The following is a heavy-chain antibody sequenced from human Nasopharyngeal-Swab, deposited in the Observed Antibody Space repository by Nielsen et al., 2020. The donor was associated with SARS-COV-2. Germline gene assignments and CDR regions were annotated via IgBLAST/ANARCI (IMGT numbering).Heavy chain of an antibody. Sequence: VRQAPGKGLEWVAVISYDGSNKYYADSVNCLFPISRDNSKNTLYLQMNSLRAEDTAVYYCARERGVHDYVWGSYQYYYGMDVWGQGTTVTVSS. V-gene: IGHV3-30*03. D-gene: IGHD3-16*02. J-gene: IGHJ6*02. CDR2: ISYDGSNK. CDR3: ARERGVHDYVWGSYQYYYGMDV.